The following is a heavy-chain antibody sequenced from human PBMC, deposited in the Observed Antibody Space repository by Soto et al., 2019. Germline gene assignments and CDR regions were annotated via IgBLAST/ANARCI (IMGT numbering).Heavy chain of an antibody. V-gene: IGHV1-69*01. CDR1: GGTFSSYA. D-gene: IGHD5-18*01. CDR2: IIPIFGTS. Sequence: QVPLVQSGAEVKKPGSSVKVSCTASGGTFSSYAISWVRQAPGQGLEWMGGIIPIFGTSNYAQKFQGRVTITADESTSKAYMELSSLRSEDTAVYYCARDRPPVDTAMVGSRYYYYGMDVWGQGTTVTVSS. J-gene: IGHJ6*02. CDR3: ARDRPPVDTAMVGSRYYYYGMDV.